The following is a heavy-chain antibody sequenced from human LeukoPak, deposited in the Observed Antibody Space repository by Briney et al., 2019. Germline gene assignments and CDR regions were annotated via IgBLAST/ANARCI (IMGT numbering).Heavy chain of an antibody. D-gene: IGHD6-19*01. CDR1: GDSVSSNSTA. CDR3: ASGFTSGWPRIDP. CDR2: TYYRSKWYN. V-gene: IGHV6-1*01. Sequence: SQTLSLTCAISGDSVSSNSTAWNWIRQSPSRGLEWLGRTYYRSKWYNEYAVSVKSRITINPDTSKNQFSLHLNSVTPEDTAIYYCASGFTSGWPRIDPWGQGTLVTVSS. J-gene: IGHJ5*02.